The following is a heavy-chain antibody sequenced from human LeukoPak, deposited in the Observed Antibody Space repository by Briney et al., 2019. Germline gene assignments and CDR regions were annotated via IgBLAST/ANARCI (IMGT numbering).Heavy chain of an antibody. CDR1: GYPFRNYD. J-gene: IGHJ5*02. CDR2: INPHGGKT. D-gene: IGHD4-17*01. Sequence: ASVKVSCKTSGYPFRNYDINWVRQATGQGLEWMGWINPHGGKTGYAQKFQGRVTMTTDTSANTAYMDLSSLRSEDTAVYYCARLSSHYGDYKVDPWGQGTLVTVSS. V-gene: IGHV1-8*01. CDR3: ARLSSHYGDYKVDP.